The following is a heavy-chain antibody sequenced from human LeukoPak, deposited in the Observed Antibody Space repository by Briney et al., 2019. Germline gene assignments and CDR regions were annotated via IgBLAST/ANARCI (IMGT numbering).Heavy chain of an antibody. CDR3: ARSYDSSGQGAAFDY. J-gene: IGHJ4*02. V-gene: IGHV3-30-3*01. Sequence: GGSLRLSCAASGFTFSSYAMHWVCQAPGKGLEWVAVISYDGSNKYYADSVKGRFTISRDNSKNPLYLQMNSLRAEDTAVYYCARSYDSSGQGAAFDYWGQGTLVTVSS. CDR1: GFTFSSYA. CDR2: ISYDGSNK. D-gene: IGHD3-22*01.